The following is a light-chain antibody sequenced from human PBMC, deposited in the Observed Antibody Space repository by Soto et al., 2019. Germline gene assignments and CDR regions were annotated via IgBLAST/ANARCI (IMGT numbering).Light chain of an antibody. CDR2: GAS. CDR1: QTINNN. J-gene: IGKJ1*01. CDR3: QQYNNWPPWT. V-gene: IGKV3D-15*01. Sequence: VMTQAPATLSVSPGERATLSCRASQTINNNVAWYQLKDGQVPRLLIYGASSRATGIPDRFSGSGSGTEFTLTISSLQSEDFAVYYCQQYNNWPPWTFGQGTKVDIK.